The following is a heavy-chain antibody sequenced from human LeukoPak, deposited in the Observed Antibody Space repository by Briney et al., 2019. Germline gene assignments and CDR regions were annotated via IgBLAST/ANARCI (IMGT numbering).Heavy chain of an antibody. CDR3: TTADLRNNS. J-gene: IGHJ4*02. D-gene: IGHD1-14*01. V-gene: IGHV3-15*01. CDR1: GFTFSNAW. Sequence: GSLRLSCAASGFTFSNAWMYWVRQAPGKGLECVGRIKNRADGGTPDYTAPVKDRFSISRDDSENTLFLQMNGLKTEDTAMYYCTTADLRNNSWGQGTLVTVSS. CDR2: IKNRADGGTP.